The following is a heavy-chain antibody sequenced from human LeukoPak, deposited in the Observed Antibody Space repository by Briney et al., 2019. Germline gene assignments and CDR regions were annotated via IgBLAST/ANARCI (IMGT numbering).Heavy chain of an antibody. CDR3: ARDSERGAFDY. D-gene: IGHD1-1*01. Sequence: GGSLKLSCAASGFTFSGSPMHWVRQAPGKGLEWVAVIWYDGSNKYYADSVKGRFTISRDNSKNTLYLQMNSLRAEDTAVYYCARDSERGAFDYWGQGTLVTVSS. CDR1: GFTFSGSP. V-gene: IGHV3-33*08. CDR2: IWYDGSNK. J-gene: IGHJ4*02.